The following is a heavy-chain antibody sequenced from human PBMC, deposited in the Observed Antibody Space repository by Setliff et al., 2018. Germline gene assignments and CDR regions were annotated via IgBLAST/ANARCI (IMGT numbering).Heavy chain of an antibody. CDR3: ARGIWANWGGAFDI. Sequence: ASVKVSCKASGYTFTGYYMHWVRQAPGQGLEWMGWINPNSGGTNYAQKFQGRVTMTRDTSISTAYMELSRPRSDDTAVYYCARGIWANWGGAFDIWGQGTMVTVSS. J-gene: IGHJ3*02. CDR1: GYTFTGYY. CDR2: INPNSGGT. V-gene: IGHV1-2*02. D-gene: IGHD3-16*01.